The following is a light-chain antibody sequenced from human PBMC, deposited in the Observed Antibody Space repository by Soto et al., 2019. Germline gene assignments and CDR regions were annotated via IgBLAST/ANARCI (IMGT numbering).Light chain of an antibody. J-gene: IGLJ1*01. Sequence: QSALAQPASVSGSPGQSITISCTGTSDDVGDYDYVSWYQQHPGKAPKLMIYEVTNRPSGISNRFSGSKSANTASLTISGLQPEDEACYYCASYTSNITRLFGTGTKFAVL. CDR3: ASYTSNITRL. CDR2: EVT. CDR1: SDDVGDYDY. V-gene: IGLV2-14*01.